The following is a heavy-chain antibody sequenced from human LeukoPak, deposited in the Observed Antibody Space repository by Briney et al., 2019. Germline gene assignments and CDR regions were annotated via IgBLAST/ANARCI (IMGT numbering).Heavy chain of an antibody. CDR1: AFSLNAYN. J-gene: IGHJ4*02. CDR3: VRDRGTYRPIDY. Sequence: GGSLRLSCAASAFSLNAYNMNWVRQAPGKGLEWVSSIGYTGTYIYYADSVKGRFTISRDNAQNSLYLQMNSLRAEDTAIYYCVRDRGTYRPIDYWGQGTLVTVSS. V-gene: IGHV3-21*04. D-gene: IGHD1-26*01. CDR2: IGYTGTYI.